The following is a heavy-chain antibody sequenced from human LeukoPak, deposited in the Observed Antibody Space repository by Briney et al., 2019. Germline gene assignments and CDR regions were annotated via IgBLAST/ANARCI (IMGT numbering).Heavy chain of an antibody. D-gene: IGHD6-6*01. CDR3: ARQSQQLVPFDY. Sequence: SETLSLTCTVSGGSISSGGYYWSWIRHPPGKGLEWIGYIYYSGSTNYNPSLKSRLTISVDTSKNQFSLKLSSVTAADTAVYYCARQSQQLVPFDYWGQGTLVSVSS. V-gene: IGHV4-61*08. CDR2: IYYSGST. CDR1: GGSISSGGYY. J-gene: IGHJ4*02.